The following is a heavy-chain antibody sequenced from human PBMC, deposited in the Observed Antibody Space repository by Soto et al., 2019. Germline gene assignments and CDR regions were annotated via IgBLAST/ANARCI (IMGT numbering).Heavy chain of an antibody. Sequence: GGSLRLSCAASGFSFSSYSMNWVRQAPGKGLEWVSYISSSSYTMIYADSVKGRFTITRDMSTSTAYMELSSLRSEDTAVYYCAAAPHYYDYVWGSYRPFDPWGQGTLVTVSS. CDR3: AAAPHYYDYVWGSYRPFDP. V-gene: IGHV3-48*01. CDR1: GFSFSSYS. J-gene: IGHJ5*02. CDR2: ISSSSYTM. D-gene: IGHD3-16*02.